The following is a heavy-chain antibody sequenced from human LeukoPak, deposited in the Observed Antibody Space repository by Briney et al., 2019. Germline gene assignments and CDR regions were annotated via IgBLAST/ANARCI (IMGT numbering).Heavy chain of an antibody. D-gene: IGHD3-10*01. Sequence: ASVKVSCKASGYTFTSYDINWVRQATGQGLEWMGWMNPNSGNTGYAQKFQGRVTITRNTSISTAYMELSSLRSEDTAVYYCARGGDGSGSYFGYYYHYYMDVWGKGTTVTVSS. CDR2: MNPNSGNT. CDR1: GYTFTSYD. J-gene: IGHJ6*03. CDR3: ARGGDGSGSYFGYYYHYYMDV. V-gene: IGHV1-8*03.